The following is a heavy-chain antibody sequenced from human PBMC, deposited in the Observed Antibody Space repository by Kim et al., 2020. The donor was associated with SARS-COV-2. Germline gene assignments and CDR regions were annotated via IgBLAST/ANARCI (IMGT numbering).Heavy chain of an antibody. D-gene: IGHD4-17*01. V-gene: IGHV3-30*04. Sequence: GGSLRLSCAASGFTFSSYAMHWVRQAPGKGLEWVAVISYDGSNKYYADSVKGRFTISRDNSKNTLYLQMNSLRAEDTAVYYCARDATTVTMVAAFDIWGQGTMVTVSS. CDR1: GFTFSSYA. CDR2: ISYDGSNK. J-gene: IGHJ3*02. CDR3: ARDATTVTMVAAFDI.